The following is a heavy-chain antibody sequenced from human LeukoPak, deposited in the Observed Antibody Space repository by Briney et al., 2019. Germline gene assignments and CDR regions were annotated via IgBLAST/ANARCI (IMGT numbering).Heavy chain of an antibody. CDR2: IYSGGST. V-gene: IGHV3-66*01. CDR3: ARAPSNAHFDY. CDR1: GFTVRNNY. J-gene: IGHJ4*02. D-gene: IGHD3-3*02. Sequence: GGSLRLSCAASGFTVRNNYMSWVRQAPGKGLEWVSLIYSGGSTYYADSVKGRFTISRDNSNNTVYLQMNSLRAEDTAVYYCARAPSNAHFDYRGQGTLVTVSS.